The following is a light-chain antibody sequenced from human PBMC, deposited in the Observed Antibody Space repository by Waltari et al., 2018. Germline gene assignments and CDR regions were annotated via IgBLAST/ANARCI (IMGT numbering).Light chain of an antibody. CDR1: SSDVGAYNF. V-gene: IGLV2-14*01. CDR2: DGS. J-gene: IGLJ1*01. Sequence: QSALTQPASVSGSPGQSITISCAGTSSDVGAYNFVSWYQQQPDKAPTLILSDGSSRPSVVSNRFSGSKSGNTASLTISGLQAEDEADYYCNSDTSRGTHVFGTGTKVTVL. CDR3: NSDTSRGTHV.